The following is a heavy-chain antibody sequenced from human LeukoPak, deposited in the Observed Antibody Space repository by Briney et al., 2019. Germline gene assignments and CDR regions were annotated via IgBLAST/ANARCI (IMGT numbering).Heavy chain of an antibody. CDR3: ATAPYYYDSSGYYRAEYFQH. D-gene: IGHD3-22*01. CDR1: GYAFTSYY. J-gene: IGHJ1*01. Sequence: ASVKVSCKASGYAFTSYYMHWVRQAPGQGLEWMGIINPSGGSTSYAQKFQGRVTMIEDTSTDTAYMELSSLRSEDTAVYYCATAPYYYDSSGYYRAEYFQHWGQGTLVTVSS. CDR2: INPSGGST. V-gene: IGHV1-46*01.